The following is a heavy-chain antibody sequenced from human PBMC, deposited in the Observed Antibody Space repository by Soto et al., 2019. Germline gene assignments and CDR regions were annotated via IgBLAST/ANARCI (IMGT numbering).Heavy chain of an antibody. D-gene: IGHD6-25*01. CDR1: RGSISSGTNY. Sequence: SETLSLTCTVSRGSISSGTNYWAWIRQPPGKGLEWIANIYYSGSTFYNPSLKSRVTISLDTSKSQFSLKLRSVTAADTAVYYCARHEAGWYFDSWGQGTLVTVSS. J-gene: IGHJ4*02. V-gene: IGHV4-39*01. CDR3: ARHEAGWYFDS. CDR2: IYYSGST.